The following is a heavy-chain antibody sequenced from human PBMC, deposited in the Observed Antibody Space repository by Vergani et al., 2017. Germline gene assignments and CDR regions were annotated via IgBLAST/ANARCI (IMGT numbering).Heavy chain of an antibody. CDR1: VGSLSSYY. CDR3: ARSRGRVWFGELLDY. CDR2: IYYSGST. V-gene: IGHV4-59*13. J-gene: IGHJ4*02. Sequence: QLQLQESGPGLVKPSETLSLTCTVSVGSLSSYYWSWIRHPPGKGLEWFGYIYYSGSTNYNPSLKSRVTISVDTSKNQFSLKLSSVTAADTAGYYCARSRGRVWFGELLDYWGQGTLVTVAS. D-gene: IGHD3-10*01.